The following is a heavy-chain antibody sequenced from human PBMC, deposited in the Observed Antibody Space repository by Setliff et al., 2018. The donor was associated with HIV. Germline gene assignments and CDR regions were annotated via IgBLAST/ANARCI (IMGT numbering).Heavy chain of an antibody. Sequence: ASVKVSCKVSGYTLTDLSIHWVRQAPGKGLEGMGGFDPEDGETVYAQKFQGRVTMTEDTSTDTAYMELSSLRSEDTAMYYCATIRAYYYASSCQEYFQPWGNGPLVTVS. V-gene: IGHV1-24*01. CDR3: ATIRAYYYASSCQEYFQP. D-gene: IGHD3-22*01. CDR2: FDPEDGET. CDR1: GYTLTDLS. J-gene: IGHJ1*01.